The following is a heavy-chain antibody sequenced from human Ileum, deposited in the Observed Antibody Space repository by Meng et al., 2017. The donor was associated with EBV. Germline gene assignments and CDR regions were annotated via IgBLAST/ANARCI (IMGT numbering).Heavy chain of an antibody. CDR1: GGSISSSNW. Sequence: VRLRESGPGLVQPSGALSPTSAVSGGSISSSNWWSWVRQPPGKGLEWIGEIYHSGSTNYNPFLKSRVTISVDKSKNQFSLNLSSVTAADTAVYYCARVGQWLPIDYWGQGTLVTVSS. CDR3: ARVGQWLPIDY. CDR2: IYHSGST. V-gene: IGHV4-4*02. J-gene: IGHJ4*02. D-gene: IGHD6-19*01.